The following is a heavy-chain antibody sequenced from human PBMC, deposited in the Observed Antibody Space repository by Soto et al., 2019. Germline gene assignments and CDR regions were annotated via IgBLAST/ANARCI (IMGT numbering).Heavy chain of an antibody. CDR2: INPNSGGT. J-gene: IGHJ3*02. V-gene: IGHV1-2*04. D-gene: IGHD2-15*01. CDR3: ARSGGSCYPGFARCAFDI. CDR1: GYTFTGYY. Sequence: QVQLVQSGAEVKKPGASVKVSCKASGYTFTGYYMHWVRQAPGQGLEWMGWINPNSGGTNYAQKFQGWVTMTRDTSISTAYMELSRLRSDDTAVYYCARSGGSCYPGFARCAFDIWGQGTMVTVSS.